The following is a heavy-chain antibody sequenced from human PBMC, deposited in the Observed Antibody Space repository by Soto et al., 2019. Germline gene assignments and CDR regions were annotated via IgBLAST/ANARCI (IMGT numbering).Heavy chain of an antibody. CDR3: PRDIAGLSGYGMDV. Sequence: SSETLPLTCTVSGGSMNNNYLNWIRQTPGKGLEWIGYIYPSGYSKYNPSLRSRVTLSVDTSKNQFSLKLTSVTAADTAIYYCPRDIAGLSGYGMDVWSQGTTVTVSS. D-gene: IGHD1-26*01. CDR2: IYPSGYS. V-gene: IGHV4-59*12. J-gene: IGHJ6*02. CDR1: GGSMNNNY.